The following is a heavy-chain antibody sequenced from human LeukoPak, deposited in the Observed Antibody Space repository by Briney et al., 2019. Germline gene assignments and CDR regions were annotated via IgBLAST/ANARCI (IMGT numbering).Heavy chain of an antibody. J-gene: IGHJ4*02. CDR3: ARHNAYGDLNYFDY. V-gene: IGHV4-59*08. Sequence: SETLSLTCTVSGGSISGYYWSRIRQPPGKGLEWIGYVYNSGTATYSPSLKSRVTMSVDTSKNQFSLKLSSVTAADTAVYYCARHNAYGDLNYFDYWGQGTLVTVSS. CDR1: GGSISGYY. CDR2: VYNSGTA. D-gene: IGHD4-17*01.